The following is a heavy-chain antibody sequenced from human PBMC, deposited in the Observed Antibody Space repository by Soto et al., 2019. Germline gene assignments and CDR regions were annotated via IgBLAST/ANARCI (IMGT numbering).Heavy chain of an antibody. CDR1: GFSLSTSEVG. J-gene: IGHJ5*02. D-gene: IGHD2-15*01. Sequence: QITWKESGHTLVKPTQTLTLTCAFSGFSLSTSEVGVGWIRQPPERAQEWLAVIYWDDDKLYSTSLKSRLAITRDTSKNQVFLTMTNMDPVDTATYYCAHRRADCSGGSCYRWFDPWGQGTLVIVSS. CDR2: IYWDDDK. V-gene: IGHV2-5*02. CDR3: AHRRADCSGGSCYRWFDP.